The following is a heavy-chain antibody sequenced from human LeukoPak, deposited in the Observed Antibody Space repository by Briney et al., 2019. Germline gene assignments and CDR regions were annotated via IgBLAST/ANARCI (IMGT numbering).Heavy chain of an antibody. D-gene: IGHD3-16*01. Sequence: GGSLRLSCAASGFSFSNHWMTWVRQAPGKGLEWVANIKPDGSQQYYVDSMKGRFTISRDNAKNSLYLQMDSLRTEDTAVYYCARHGPSYYFDYWGQGTLVTVSS. J-gene: IGHJ4*02. V-gene: IGHV3-7*03. CDR3: ARHGPSYYFDY. CDR1: GFSFSNHW. CDR2: IKPDGSQQ.